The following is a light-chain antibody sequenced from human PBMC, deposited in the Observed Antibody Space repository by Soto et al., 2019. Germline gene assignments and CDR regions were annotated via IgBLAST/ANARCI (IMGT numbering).Light chain of an antibody. Sequence: IQLTQSPSSLTASVGDRVTITCRASQGIGSYFAWYQQKPGKAPKLLIYAASTLRSRVPSRFSVSGSGTDFTLTISSLQPEDFATYYSHQLNSSPYTIGQGTQLEIK. CDR1: QGIGSY. CDR2: AAS. V-gene: IGKV1-9*01. J-gene: IGKJ2*01. CDR3: HQLNSSPYT.